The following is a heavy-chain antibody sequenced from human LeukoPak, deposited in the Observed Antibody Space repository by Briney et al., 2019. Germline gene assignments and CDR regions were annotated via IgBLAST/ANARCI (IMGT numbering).Heavy chain of an antibody. Sequence: SETLSLTCTVSGGSISNYYWSWLRQSPGKGLEWVGFIHNSGANYNPSLKSRVTISADTSKNQLSLKLISVTAADTAVYYCATGSILWFGVLLWDAFDIWGQGTMVTVSS. J-gene: IGHJ3*02. CDR2: IHNSGA. CDR1: GGSISNYY. D-gene: IGHD3-10*01. V-gene: IGHV4-4*08. CDR3: ATGSILWFGVLLWDAFDI.